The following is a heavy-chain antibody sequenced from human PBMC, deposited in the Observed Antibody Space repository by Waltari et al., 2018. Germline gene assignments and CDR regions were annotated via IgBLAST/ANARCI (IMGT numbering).Heavy chain of an antibody. CDR3: AREMGYDFWSGYVAYYGMDV. CDR1: GFTFSSYE. CDR2: ISSSGSTI. Sequence: EVQLLESGGGLVQPGGSLRLSCAASGFTFSSYELTWVRQAPGKGLEWVSYISSSGSTIYYADSVKGRFTISRDNAKNSLYLQMNSLRAEDTAVYYCAREMGYDFWSGYVAYYGMDVWGQGTTVTVSS. V-gene: IGHV3-48*03. J-gene: IGHJ6*02. D-gene: IGHD3-3*01.